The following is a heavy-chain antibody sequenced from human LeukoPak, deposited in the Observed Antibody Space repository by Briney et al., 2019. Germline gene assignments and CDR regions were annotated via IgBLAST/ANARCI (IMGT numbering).Heavy chain of an antibody. CDR2: IYTSGST. CDR3: AGTPLLDYYDSSGYYYVNWFDP. D-gene: IGHD3-22*01. CDR1: GGSISSYY. V-gene: IGHV4-4*07. Sequence: PSETLSLTCTVSGGSISSYYWSWIRQPAGKGLEWIGRIYTSGSTNYNPSLKSRVTISVDTSKNQFSLKLSSVTAADTAVYYCAGTPLLDYYDSSGYYYVNWFDPWGQGTLVTVSS. J-gene: IGHJ5*02.